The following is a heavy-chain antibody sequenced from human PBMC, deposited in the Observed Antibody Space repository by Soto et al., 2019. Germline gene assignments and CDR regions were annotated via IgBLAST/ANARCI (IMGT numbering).Heavy chain of an antibody. CDR1: GFTFSSYA. Sequence: QVQLVESGGGVVQPGRSLRLSCAASGFTFSSYAMHWVRQAPGKGLEWVAVISYDGSNKYYADSVKGRFTISRDNSKNTLYLQMNSLRAEDTAVYYCARDRTARAAWCDHWGQGTLVTVSS. CDR2: ISYDGSNK. D-gene: IGHD4-17*01. CDR3: ARDRTARAAWCDH. V-gene: IGHV3-30-3*01. J-gene: IGHJ5*02.